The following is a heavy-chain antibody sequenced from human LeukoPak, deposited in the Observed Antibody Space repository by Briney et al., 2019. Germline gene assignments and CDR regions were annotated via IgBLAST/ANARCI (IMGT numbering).Heavy chain of an antibody. CDR3: ARDLGIQPAGAHLDY. Sequence: GGSLRLSCAASGFTFSSYAMHWVRQAPGKGLEWVAVISYDGSNKYCADSVKGRFTISRDNSKNTLYLQMNSLRAEDTAVYYCARDLGIQPAGAHLDYWGQGTLVTVSS. J-gene: IGHJ4*02. D-gene: IGHD5-18*01. CDR1: GFTFSSYA. CDR2: ISYDGSNK. V-gene: IGHV3-30-3*01.